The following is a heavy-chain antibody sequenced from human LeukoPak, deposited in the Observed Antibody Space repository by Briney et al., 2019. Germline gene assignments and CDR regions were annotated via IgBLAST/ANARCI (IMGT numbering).Heavy chain of an antibody. CDR2: IYYSGST. CDR1: GDSISSGGYY. Sequence: SETLSLTCTVSGDSISSGGYYWSWIRQHPGKGLEWIGYIYYSGSTYYNPSLKSRVTISVDTSKNQFSLKLSSVTAADTAVYYCARAYPLAPRFGEPYNWFDPWGQGTLVTVSS. V-gene: IGHV4-31*03. CDR3: ARAYPLAPRFGEPYNWFDP. J-gene: IGHJ5*02. D-gene: IGHD3-10*01.